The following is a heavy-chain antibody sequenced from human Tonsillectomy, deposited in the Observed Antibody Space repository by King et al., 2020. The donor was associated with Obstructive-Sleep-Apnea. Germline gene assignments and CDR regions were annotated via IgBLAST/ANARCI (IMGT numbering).Heavy chain of an antibody. CDR1: GFTFSNYA. Sequence: VQLVESGGGVVQPGRSLRLSCAASGFTFSNYAVHWVRQAPGKGLEWVAVISYDGSHKYYADSVRGGLTISRDNSKNTLYVQMNSLRAEDTAVYYCARENYGQEYFDYWGQGTLVTVSS. J-gene: IGHJ4*02. CDR3: ARENYGQEYFDY. CDR2: ISYDGSHK. D-gene: IGHD3-10*01. V-gene: IGHV3-30*04.